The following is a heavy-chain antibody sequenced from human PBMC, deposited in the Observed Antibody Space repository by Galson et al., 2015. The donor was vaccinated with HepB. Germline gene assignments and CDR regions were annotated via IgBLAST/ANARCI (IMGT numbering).Heavy chain of an antibody. CDR3: ARHAPYYYDSSGFQVTAFDY. Sequence: QSGAEVKKPRESLKISCKGSGYSFTSYWIGWVRQMPGKGLEWMGIIYPGDSDTRYSPSFQGQVTISADKSISTAYLQWSSLKASDTAMYYCARHAPYYYDSSGFQVTAFDYWGQGTLVTVSS. J-gene: IGHJ4*02. CDR1: GYSFTSYW. CDR2: IYPGDSDT. V-gene: IGHV5-51*01. D-gene: IGHD3-22*01.